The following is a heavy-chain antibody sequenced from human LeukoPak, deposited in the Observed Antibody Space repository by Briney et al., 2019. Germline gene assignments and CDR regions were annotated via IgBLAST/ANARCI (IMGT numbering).Heavy chain of an antibody. V-gene: IGHV4-59*08. D-gene: IGHD2/OR15-2a*01. J-gene: IGHJ4*02. CDR2: IYYSGGT. CDR1: GGSISSYY. CDR3: AALWPRGGDY. Sequence: SETLSLTCTVSGGSISSYYWSWIRQPPGKGLEWIGYIYYSGGTNYNPSLKSRVTISVDTSKNQFSLKLSSVTAADTAVYYCAALWPRGGDYWGQGTLVTVSS.